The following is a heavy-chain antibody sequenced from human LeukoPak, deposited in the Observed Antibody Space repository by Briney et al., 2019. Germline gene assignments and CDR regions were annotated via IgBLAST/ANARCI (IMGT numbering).Heavy chain of an antibody. CDR2: IYDIGST. CDR1: GGSVSSYY. D-gene: IGHD3-22*01. Sequence: LETLSLTCTVSGGSVSSYYWSWIRQPPGKGLEWIGYIYDIGSTKYNPSLKSRVTMSVDTSKNQFSLKLSSVTAADTAVYHCARTYYYDSSGYLNHWFDPWGQGTLVTVSS. CDR3: ARTYYYDSSGYLNHWFDP. V-gene: IGHV4-59*08. J-gene: IGHJ5*02.